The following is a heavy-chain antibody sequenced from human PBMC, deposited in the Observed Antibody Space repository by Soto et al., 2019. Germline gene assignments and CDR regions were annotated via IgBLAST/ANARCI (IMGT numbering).Heavy chain of an antibody. J-gene: IGHJ3*02. Sequence: EVQLVESGGGLVKPGGSLRLSCAASGFTFSNAWMSWVRQAPGKGLEWVGRIKSKTDGGTTDYAAPVKGRFTISRDDSNNTLYLQMNSLKTEDTAVYYCTTDSSGWSDAFDIWGQGTMVTVSS. CDR1: GFTFSNAW. CDR3: TTDSSGWSDAFDI. V-gene: IGHV3-15*01. D-gene: IGHD6-19*01. CDR2: IKSKTDGGTT.